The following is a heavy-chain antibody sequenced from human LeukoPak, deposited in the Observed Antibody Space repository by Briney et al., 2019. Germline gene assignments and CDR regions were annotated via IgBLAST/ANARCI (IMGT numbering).Heavy chain of an antibody. V-gene: IGHV4-4*07. CDR3: ARGSSSWYYYYYYMDV. Sequence: SETLSLTCTVSGGSFSIYYWSWIRQPAGKGLEWIGRIYTSGSTNYIPSLKSRVTMSVDTSKNQFSLNLSSVTAADTAVYYCARGSSSWYYYYYYMDVWGKGTTVTISS. D-gene: IGHD6-13*01. J-gene: IGHJ6*03. CDR1: GGSFSIYY. CDR2: IYTSGST.